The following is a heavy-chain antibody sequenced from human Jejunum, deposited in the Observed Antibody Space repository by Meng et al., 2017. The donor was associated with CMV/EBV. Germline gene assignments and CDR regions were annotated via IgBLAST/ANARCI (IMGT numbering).Heavy chain of an antibody. CDR2: ISDDGSNE. CDR3: ARQPGSLAY. J-gene: IGHJ4*02. CDR1: GFTFSAHA. V-gene: IGHV3-30-3*01. Sequence: QVQLVGSGGGVVQPGRSLSLPCTASGFTFSAHAMHWVRQAPGKGLEWVAVISDDGSNEYYADSVKGRFTISRDNSKNTLYLQMNSLRAADTAVYYCARQPGSLAYWGQGTLVTVSS.